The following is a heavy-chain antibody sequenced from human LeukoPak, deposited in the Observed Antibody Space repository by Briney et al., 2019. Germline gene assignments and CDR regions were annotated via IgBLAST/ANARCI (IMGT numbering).Heavy chain of an antibody. CDR1: GFTFSNYG. Sequence: GGSLRLSCVASGFTFSNYGMSWVRQAPGKGLEWVSAISGSGGSTYYADSVKGRFTISRDNSKNTLYLQMNSLRGEDTAVYYCAKDRTDRGYWGRGTLVTVSS. D-gene: IGHD2-15*01. J-gene: IGHJ4*02. V-gene: IGHV3-23*01. CDR3: AKDRTDRGY. CDR2: ISGSGGST.